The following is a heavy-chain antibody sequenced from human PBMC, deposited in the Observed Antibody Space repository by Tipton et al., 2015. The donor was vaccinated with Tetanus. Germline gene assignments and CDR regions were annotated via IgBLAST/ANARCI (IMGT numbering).Heavy chain of an antibody. Sequence: PGLVKPSQTLSLTCNVSGGSLKSGGYYWTWIRQHPVRGLEWIGYIYYTGNTYYNPSFKSRVTISVDTPKNQFSLKLTSLTVADTAVYYCARGGSYSYGPRGFDLWGRGTLVTVSS. J-gene: IGHJ2*01. CDR1: GGSLKSGGYY. CDR3: ARGGSYSYGPRGFDL. D-gene: IGHD5-18*01. CDR2: IYYTGNT. V-gene: IGHV4-31*03.